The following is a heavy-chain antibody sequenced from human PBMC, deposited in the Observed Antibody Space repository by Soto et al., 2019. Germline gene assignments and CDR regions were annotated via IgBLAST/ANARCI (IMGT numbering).Heavy chain of an antibody. V-gene: IGHV3-30-3*01. Sequence: QVQLVESGGGVVQPGRSLRLSCAASGFTFSSYAMHWVRQAPGKGLEWVAVISYDGSNKYYADSVKGRFTISRDNSKNTLYLQMNSLRAVDTAVYYCARDNYGVSTLKTDYWGQGTLVTVSS. CDR3: ARDNYGVSTLKTDY. CDR2: ISYDGSNK. J-gene: IGHJ4*02. CDR1: GFTFSSYA. D-gene: IGHD2-8*01.